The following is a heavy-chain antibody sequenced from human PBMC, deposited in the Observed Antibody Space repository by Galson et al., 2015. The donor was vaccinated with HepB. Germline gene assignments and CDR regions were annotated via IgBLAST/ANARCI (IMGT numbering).Heavy chain of an antibody. J-gene: IGHJ3*02. CDR2: INPSGGST. CDR1: GYTFTSYY. V-gene: IGHV1-46*03. D-gene: IGHD2-2*02. CDR3: ARGYCSSTSCYTASGTYAFDI. Sequence: SVKVSCKASGYTFTSYYMHWVRQAPGQGLEWMGIINPSGGSTSYAQKFQGRVTMTRDTSTSTVYMELSSLRSEDTAVYYCARGYCSSTSCYTASGTYAFDIWGQGTMVTVSS.